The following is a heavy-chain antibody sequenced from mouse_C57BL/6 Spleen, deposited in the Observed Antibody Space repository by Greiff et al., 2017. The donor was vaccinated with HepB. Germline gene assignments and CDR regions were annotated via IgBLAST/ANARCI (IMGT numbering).Heavy chain of an antibody. J-gene: IGHJ3*01. V-gene: IGHV1-4*01. Sequence: QVHVKQSGAELARPGASVKMSCKASGYTFTSYTMHWVKQRPGQGLEWIGYINPSSGYTKYNQKFKDKATLTADKSSSTAYMQLSSLTSEDSAVYYCARSGDYYGNYVGAWFAYWGQGTLVTVSA. CDR1: GYTFTSYT. D-gene: IGHD2-1*01. CDR3: ARSGDYYGNYVGAWFAY. CDR2: INPSSGYT.